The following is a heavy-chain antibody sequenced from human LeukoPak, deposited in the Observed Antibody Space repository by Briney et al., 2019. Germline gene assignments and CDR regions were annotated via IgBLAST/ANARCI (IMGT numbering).Heavy chain of an antibody. J-gene: IGHJ4*02. CDR3: ARREASGSGCYGFDY. CDR2: IYHSGST. D-gene: IGHD3-3*01. CDR1: GYSISSGYY. V-gene: IGHV4-38-2*02. Sequence: PSETLSLTCTVSGYSISSGYYWGWIRQPPGKGLEWIGSIYHSGSTYYNPSLKSRVTISVDTSKNQFSLKLSSVTAADTAVYYCARREASGSGCYGFDYWGQGTLVTVSS.